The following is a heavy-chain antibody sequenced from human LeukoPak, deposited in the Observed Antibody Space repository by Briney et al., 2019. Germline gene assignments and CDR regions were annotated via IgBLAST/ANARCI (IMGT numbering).Heavy chain of an antibody. CDR1: GFTFSSYG. Sequence: GGSLRLSCAASGFTFSSYGMHWVRQAPGKGLEWVAFIRYDGSNKYYADSVKGRFTISRDNSKNTLYLQMNSLRAEDTAVYYCAKDNSAYYYGSGSYYRTKGNWFDPWGQGTLVTVSS. D-gene: IGHD3-10*01. CDR2: IRYDGSNK. CDR3: AKDNSAYYYGSGSYYRTKGNWFDP. V-gene: IGHV3-30*02. J-gene: IGHJ5*02.